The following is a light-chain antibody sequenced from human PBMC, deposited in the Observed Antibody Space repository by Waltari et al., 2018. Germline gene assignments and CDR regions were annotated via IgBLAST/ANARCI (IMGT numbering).Light chain of an antibody. CDR2: EVT. CDR1: SRDVRYYNY. J-gene: IGLJ3*02. Sequence: QSALTQPPSASGSPGQSVPIPCTGTSRDVRYYNYVSWYQQHPGKAPKLMIYEVTKRPSGVPDRFSGSKSDNTASLTVSGVQVEDEADYYCTSLAAGSTWVFGGGTKLTVL. V-gene: IGLV2-8*01. CDR3: TSLAAGSTWV.